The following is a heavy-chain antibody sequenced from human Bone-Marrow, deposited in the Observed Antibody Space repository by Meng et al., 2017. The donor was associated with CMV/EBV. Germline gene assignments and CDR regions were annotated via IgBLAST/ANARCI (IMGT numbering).Heavy chain of an antibody. CDR1: GFTFDDYG. J-gene: IGHJ5*01. V-gene: IGHV3-30*02. D-gene: IGHD6-19*01. Sequence: GESLKISCAASGFTFDDYGMSWVRQAPGKGLEWVAFIRYDGSDKYYADSVEGRFTISRDNSKDTLYLQMNSLRVEDTAVYYCAKARVVGWVSSGWYFGWFDSWGQGALVTVSS. CDR2: IRYDGSDK. CDR3: AKARVVGWVSSGWYFGWFDS.